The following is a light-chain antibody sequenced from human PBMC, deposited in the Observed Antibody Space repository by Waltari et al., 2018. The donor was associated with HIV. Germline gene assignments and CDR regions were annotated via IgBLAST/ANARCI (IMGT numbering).Light chain of an antibody. J-gene: IGKJ5*01. CDR3: QQSNGFPIT. Sequence: EIVLTQSPDFQSVTPKEKVTITCRASQSIGSSLHWYQQKPDQSPKLLIKCASQSISGVPSRFSGSGSGTDFTLTINTLEPEDAAAYYCQQSNGFPITFGQGTRLEIK. CDR2: CAS. CDR1: QSIGSS. V-gene: IGKV6D-21*02.